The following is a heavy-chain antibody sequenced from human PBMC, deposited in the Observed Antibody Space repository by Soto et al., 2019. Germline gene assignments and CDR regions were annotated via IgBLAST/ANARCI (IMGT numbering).Heavy chain of an antibody. D-gene: IGHD3-3*01. J-gene: IGHJ6*02. CDR1: GYSFTSYW. CDR2: IDPSDSYT. CDR3: ARHLVFAYYYYYSGMDV. Sequence: GESLKISCKGSGYSFTSYWISWVRQMPGKGLEWMGRIDPSDSYTNYSPSFQGHVTISADKSISTAYLQWSSLKASDTAMYYCARHLVFAYYYYYSGMDVWGQGTTVTVSS. V-gene: IGHV5-10-1*01.